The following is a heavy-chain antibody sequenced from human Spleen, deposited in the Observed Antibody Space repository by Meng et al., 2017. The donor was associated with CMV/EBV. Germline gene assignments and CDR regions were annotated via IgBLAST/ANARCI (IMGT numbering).Heavy chain of an antibody. CDR1: GFTFSSYG. V-gene: IGHV3-30*19. D-gene: IGHD6-13*01. Sequence: QVQLVESGXXXXXPXGAXSLSCAASGFTFSSYGMHWVRQAPGKGLEWVAVISYDGSNKYYADSVKGRFTISRDNSKNTLYLQMNSLRAEDTAVYYCAKDRYSSSWPNWFDPWGQGTLVTVSS. CDR2: ISYDGSNK. CDR3: AKDRYSSSWPNWFDP. J-gene: IGHJ5*02.